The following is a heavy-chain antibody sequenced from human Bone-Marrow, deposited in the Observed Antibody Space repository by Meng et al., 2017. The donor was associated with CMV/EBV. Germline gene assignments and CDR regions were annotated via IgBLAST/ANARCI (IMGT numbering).Heavy chain of an antibody. V-gene: IGHV3-11*04. J-gene: IGHJ6*02. D-gene: IGHD6-6*01. CDR3: ARDEGSSFSYYSYDMDV. CDR2: ISSSGSTI. Sequence: GESLKISCAASGFTFSDYYMSWIRQAPGKGLEWVSYISSSGSTIYYADSVKGRFTISRDNAKNSLYLQMNSLRAEDTAVYYCARDEGSSFSYYSYDMDVWGQGTTFTVSS. CDR1: GFTFSDYY.